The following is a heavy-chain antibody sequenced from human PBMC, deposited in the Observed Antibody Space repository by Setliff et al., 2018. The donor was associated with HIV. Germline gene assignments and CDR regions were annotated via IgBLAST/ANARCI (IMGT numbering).Heavy chain of an antibody. V-gene: IGHV3-21*01. CDR1: GFTFSSYS. CDR2: ISSSSSYI. CDR3: ARESMSQNAFDI. J-gene: IGHJ3*02. Sequence: PGGSLRLSCAASGFTFSSYSMNWVRQAPGKGLEWVSSISSSSSYIYYADSVKGRFTISRDNAKSSLYLQMNSLRAEDTAVYYCARESMSQNAFDIWGQGTMVTVSS.